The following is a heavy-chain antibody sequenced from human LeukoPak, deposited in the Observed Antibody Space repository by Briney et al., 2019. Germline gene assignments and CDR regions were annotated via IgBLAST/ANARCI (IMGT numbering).Heavy chain of an antibody. Sequence: ASVKVSCKASGFTFTNYGFIWVRQAPGLGLEWMGIINPSGGSTSYAQKFQGRVTMTRDTSTSTVYMELSSLRSEDTAVYYCARDSRHRPFDYWGQGTLVTVSS. D-gene: IGHD6-6*01. V-gene: IGHV1-46*01. CDR3: ARDSRHRPFDY. J-gene: IGHJ4*02. CDR2: INPSGGST. CDR1: GFTFTNYG.